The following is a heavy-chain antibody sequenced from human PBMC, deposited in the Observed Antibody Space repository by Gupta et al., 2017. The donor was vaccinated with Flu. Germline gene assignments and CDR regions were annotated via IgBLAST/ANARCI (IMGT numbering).Heavy chain of an antibody. D-gene: IGHD4-17*01. V-gene: IGHV3-74*03. Sequence: SSYLQWVRQAPGKGLVWVSRINPDGNSTTYAESVKVRFTISRDNAKNTLYLQMNSLGDDDTAVYYCATVTSGCWGQGTLVTVSS. CDR3: ATVTSGC. CDR1: SSY. J-gene: IGHJ4*02. CDR2: INPDGNST.